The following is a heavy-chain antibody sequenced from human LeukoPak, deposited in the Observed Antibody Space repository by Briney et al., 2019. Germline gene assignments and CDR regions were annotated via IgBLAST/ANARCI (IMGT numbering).Heavy chain of an antibody. CDR3: ARRPSGYYDSSGYSSYYFDY. V-gene: IGHV1-69*04. J-gene: IGHJ4*02. D-gene: IGHD3-22*01. CDR2: IIPILGIA. Sequence: SVKVSCKASGGTFSSYAISWVRQAPGQGLEWMGRIIPILGIANYAQKFQGRVTITADKSTSTAYMELSSLRSEDTAVYYCARRPSGYYDSSGYSSYYFDYWGQGTLVTVSS. CDR1: GGTFSSYA.